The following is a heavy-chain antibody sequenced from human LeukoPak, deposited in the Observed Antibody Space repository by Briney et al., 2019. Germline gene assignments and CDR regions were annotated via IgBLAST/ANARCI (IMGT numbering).Heavy chain of an antibody. V-gene: IGHV1-2*02. Sequence: ASVKVSCKASGYTFTDYYMHWVRQAPGQGLEWMGWIDPKSGGTNYAQKFQGRVTMTRDTSISTAYMELSRLRSDDTAVYYCARTPGYSDYDPFDYWGQGTLVTVSS. D-gene: IGHD5-12*01. CDR3: ARTPGYSDYDPFDY. CDR1: GYTFTDYY. J-gene: IGHJ4*02. CDR2: IDPKSGGT.